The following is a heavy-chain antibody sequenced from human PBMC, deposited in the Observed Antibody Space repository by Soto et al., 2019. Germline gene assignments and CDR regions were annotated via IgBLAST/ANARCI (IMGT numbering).Heavy chain of an antibody. Sequence: SETLSLTCTVSGGSISSYYWSWIRQPPGKVLEWIGYIYYSGSTNYNPSLKSRVTISVDTSKNQFSLKLSSVTAADTAVYYCASGTPCSSTSCYAHYFDYWGQGTLVTVSS. J-gene: IGHJ4*02. CDR2: IYYSGST. CDR3: ASGTPCSSTSCYAHYFDY. V-gene: IGHV4-59*08. D-gene: IGHD2-2*01. CDR1: GGSISSYY.